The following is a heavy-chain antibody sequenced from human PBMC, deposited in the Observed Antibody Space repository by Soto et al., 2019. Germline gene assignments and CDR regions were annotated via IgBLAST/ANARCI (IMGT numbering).Heavy chain of an antibody. CDR3: ARTRMLAYYYGMDV. D-gene: IGHD2-15*01. V-gene: IGHV3-30-3*01. CDR2: ISYDGSKK. J-gene: IGHJ6*02. Sequence: QLVESGVGVVQPGRSLRLSCAASGFTFSDFAMHWVRQAPGKGLEWVSSISYDGSKKYSADSVKGRFTISRDNSKNTLLLHMNSLRGEDTAVYYCARTRMLAYYYGMDVWGQGTTVTVSS. CDR1: GFTFSDFA.